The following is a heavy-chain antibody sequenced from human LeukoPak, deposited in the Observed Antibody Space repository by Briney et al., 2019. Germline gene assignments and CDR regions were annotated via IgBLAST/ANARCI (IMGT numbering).Heavy chain of an antibody. CDR1: GYTFTGYY. J-gene: IGHJ5*02. Sequence: ASVKVSCKASGYTFTGYYMHWVRQAPGQGLEWMGWISGYDGNTKYAQKLQGRVSLTTDSSTSTVYMELRSLRSDDTAVYYCARDDYGEPGWFDPWGQGTLVTVSS. D-gene: IGHD4-17*01. CDR3: ARDDYGEPGWFDP. V-gene: IGHV1-18*04. CDR2: ISGYDGNT.